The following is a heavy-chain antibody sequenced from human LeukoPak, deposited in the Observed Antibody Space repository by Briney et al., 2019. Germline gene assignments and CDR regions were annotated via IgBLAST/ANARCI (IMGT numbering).Heavy chain of an antibody. J-gene: IGHJ4*02. CDR3: ARGSRYRDYFDY. CDR2: IIPIFGTA. CDR1: GGTFSSYA. V-gene: IGHV1-69*13. Sequence: SVKVSCTASGGTFSSYAISWVRQAPGQGLEWMGGIIPIFGTANYAQKFQGRVTITADESTSTAYMELSSLRSEDTAVYYCARGSRYRDYFDYWGQGTLVTVSS. D-gene: IGHD1-1*01.